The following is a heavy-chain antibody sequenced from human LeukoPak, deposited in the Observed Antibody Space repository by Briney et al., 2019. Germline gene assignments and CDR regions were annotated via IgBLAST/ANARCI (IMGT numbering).Heavy chain of an antibody. J-gene: IGHJ5*01. D-gene: IGHD3-22*01. V-gene: IGHV3-23*01. CDR1: GFTFYMYA. CDR2: MCGTAGCT. Sequence: GGPLRLSCQASGFTFYMYAMSWVRQAPGKGLEWVASMCGTAGCTFYPDSVKGRFTISRDNSKNVLYLRMNSLTAEDTAIYYCAKDRPNFHENSGHYYRRDGDSWGQGTLVTVSS. CDR3: AKDRPNFHENSGHYYRRDGDS.